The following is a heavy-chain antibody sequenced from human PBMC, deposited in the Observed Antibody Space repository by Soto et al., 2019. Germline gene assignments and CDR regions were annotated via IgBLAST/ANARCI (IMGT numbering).Heavy chain of an antibody. D-gene: IGHD3-16*02. CDR1: GFTVSSNY. CDR2: IYSGGST. Sequence: GGSLRLSCAASGFTVSSNYMSWVRQAPGKGLEWVSVIYSGGSTYYADSVKGRFTISRDNSKNTMFLQMNSLRAEATAVYYCARDLGGWSYDYIWGSYRSPRDYMDVWGKGTTGTVSS. J-gene: IGHJ6*03. CDR3: ARDLGGWSYDYIWGSYRSPRDYMDV. V-gene: IGHV3-66*01.